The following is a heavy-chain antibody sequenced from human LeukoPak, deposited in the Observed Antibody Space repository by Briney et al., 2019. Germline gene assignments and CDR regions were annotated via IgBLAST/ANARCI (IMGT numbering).Heavy chain of an antibody. CDR1: GGSISGSF. J-gene: IGHJ3*01. V-gene: IGHV4-4*07. CDR2: LATSGTI. D-gene: IGHD3-10*01. Sequence: SETVSLTCTISGGSISGSFWSWIRQPAGKGLEWIGCLATSGTINYNPSLKSRVTVSMDTSKNQFSLKLTSVIAADTAVYYCTRGGSKGSRGDAFDLWGQGSLVTVSS. CDR3: TRGGSKGSRGDAFDL.